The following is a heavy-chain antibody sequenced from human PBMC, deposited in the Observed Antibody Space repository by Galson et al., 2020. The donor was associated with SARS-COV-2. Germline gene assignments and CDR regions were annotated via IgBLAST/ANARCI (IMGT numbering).Heavy chain of an antibody. CDR3: AREPHPYSSSFFRYFQH. CDR2: IWYDGSNK. J-gene: IGHJ1*01. Sequence: YCAASGFTFSSYGMHWVRQAPGKGLEWVAVIWYDGSNKYYADSVKGRFTISRDNSKNTLYLQMNSLRAEDTAVYYCAREPHPYSSSFFRYFQHWGQGTLVTVSS. D-gene: IGHD6-6*01. CDR1: GFTFSSYG. V-gene: IGHV3-33*01.